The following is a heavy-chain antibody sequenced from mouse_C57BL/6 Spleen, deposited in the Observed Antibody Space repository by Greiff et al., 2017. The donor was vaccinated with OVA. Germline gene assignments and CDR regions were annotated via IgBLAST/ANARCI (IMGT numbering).Heavy chain of an antibody. CDR3: ASSRGRIYYDYDGDD. J-gene: IGHJ2*01. Sequence: QVQLKQPGTELVKPGASVKLSCKASGYTFTSYWMHWVKQRPGQGLEWIGNINPSNGGTNYNEKFKSKATLTVDKSDSTAYMQLMSLTSEESAVYYCASSRGRIYYDYDGDDWGKGTTLTVSS. CDR2: INPSNGGT. V-gene: IGHV1-53*01. CDR1: GYTFTSYW. D-gene: IGHD2-4*01.